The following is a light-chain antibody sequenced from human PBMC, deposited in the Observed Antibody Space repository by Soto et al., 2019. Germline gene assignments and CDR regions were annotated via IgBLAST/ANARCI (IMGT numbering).Light chain of an antibody. Sequence: DIVMTQSPDSLAVSLGERATINCKSSQSVLYSSNNKNYLAWYQQKPGQPPKLLIYWASTRESGVPDRFSGSGSGTEFTLTIISLQAEDVPVYYCQQYYSTPQTFGQGTKVEIK. J-gene: IGKJ1*01. CDR1: QSVLYSSNNKNY. CDR3: QQYYSTPQT. CDR2: WAS. V-gene: IGKV4-1*01.